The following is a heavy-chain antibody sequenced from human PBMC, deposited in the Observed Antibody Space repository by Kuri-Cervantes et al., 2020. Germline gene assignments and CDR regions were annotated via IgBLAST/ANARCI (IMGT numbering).Heavy chain of an antibody. J-gene: IGHJ4*02. Sequence: SGPTLVKPTQTLTLTCSFSEFSLSTSGVGVGWIRQPPGKALEWLALIYWDNDKRYSPSLKSRLTITKDTSKNQVVLTMTNMDPVDTATYYCAHSPYCSGGSCYFTDWGQGTLVTVSS. CDR2: IYWDNDK. CDR3: AHSPYCSGGSCYFTD. D-gene: IGHD2-15*01. V-gene: IGHV2-5*02. CDR1: EFSLSTSGVG.